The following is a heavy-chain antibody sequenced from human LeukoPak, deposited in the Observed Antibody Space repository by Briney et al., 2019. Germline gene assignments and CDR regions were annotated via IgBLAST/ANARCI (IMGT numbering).Heavy chain of an antibody. CDR2: INPNSGGT. Sequence: ASVKVSCKAFGYSFTGYYMHWVRQAPGQGLEWMGRINPNSGGTDYAQKFQGRVTMTRDTSISTAYMELGRLRSDDTAVYYCAINSSNSRGGYWGQGTMVTVSS. CDR1: GYSFTGYY. CDR3: AINSSNSRGGY. V-gene: IGHV1-2*06. D-gene: IGHD4-11*01. J-gene: IGHJ4*02.